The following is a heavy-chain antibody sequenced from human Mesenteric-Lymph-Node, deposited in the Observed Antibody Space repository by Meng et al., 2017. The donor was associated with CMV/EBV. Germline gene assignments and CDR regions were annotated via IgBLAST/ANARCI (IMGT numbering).Heavy chain of an antibody. CDR2: IYYSGSS. J-gene: IGHJ6*02. D-gene: IGHD2-2*01. CDR3: ARSRYCSSTSCPSPYYYYYGMDV. CDR1: GGSVSSGSYY. Sequence: SETLSLTCTVSGGSVSSGSYYWSWIRQPPGKGLEWIGYIYYSGSSNYNPSLKSRVTISVDTSKNQFSLKLSSVTAADTAVYYCARSRYCSSTSCPSPYYYYYGMDVWGQGTTVTVSS. V-gene: IGHV4-61*01.